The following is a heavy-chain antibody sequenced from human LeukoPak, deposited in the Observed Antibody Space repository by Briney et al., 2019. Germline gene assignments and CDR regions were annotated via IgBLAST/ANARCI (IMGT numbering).Heavy chain of an antibody. J-gene: IGHJ5*02. Sequence: ASVKVSCKASGYTFTSYGISWVRQAPGQGLEWMGWISASYSKKTHSKNLQGRVKMTTETYTSTAYTELRTLRSDYTTVHYCTRRQDYGAYVASLDTWGQETLVTVSP. CDR3: TRRQDYGAYVASLDT. CDR2: ISASYSKK. CDR1: GYTFTSYG. D-gene: IGHD4-17*01. V-gene: IGHV1-18*01.